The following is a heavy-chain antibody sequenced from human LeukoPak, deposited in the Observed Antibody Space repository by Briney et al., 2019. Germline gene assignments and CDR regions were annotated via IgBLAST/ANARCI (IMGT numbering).Heavy chain of an antibody. D-gene: IGHD6-19*01. CDR1: GFTFSSYW. V-gene: IGHV3-74*01. Sequence: PGGSLRLSCAASGFTFSSYWIHWVRQAPGKGLVWVSRVNSDGSSTTYADSVKGRFTISRDNAKSTLYLQMNSLRAEDTAVYYCARGSTQYSSGWYGLDYWGQGTLVTVSS. J-gene: IGHJ4*02. CDR3: ARGSTQYSSGWYGLDY. CDR2: VNSDGSST.